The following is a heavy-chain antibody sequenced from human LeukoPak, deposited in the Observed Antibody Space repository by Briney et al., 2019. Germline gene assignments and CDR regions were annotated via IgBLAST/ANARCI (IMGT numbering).Heavy chain of an antibody. Sequence: GGSLRLSCAASGFTFSSYEMNWVRQAPGKGLEWVSYISSSSSTIYYADSVKGRFTISRDNAKNSLYLQMNSLRAEDTAVYYCARDPQFDGEDYWGQGTLVTVSS. CDR2: ISSSSSTI. CDR3: ARDPQFDGEDY. J-gene: IGHJ4*02. CDR1: GFTFSSYE. V-gene: IGHV3-48*01. D-gene: IGHD3-10*01.